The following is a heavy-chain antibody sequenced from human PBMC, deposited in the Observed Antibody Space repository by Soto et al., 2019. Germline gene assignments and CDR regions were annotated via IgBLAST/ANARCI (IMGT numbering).Heavy chain of an antibody. V-gene: IGHV3-23*01. CDR1: GFTFSNYG. CDR3: AKNQGVELVPLATVDWFDP. D-gene: IGHD1-26*01. J-gene: IGHJ5*02. CDR2: ISGSGFKK. Sequence: GGSLRLSCAASGFTFSNYGMSWVRQAPGKGLEWISSISGSGFKKYYADSVKGRFTISRDNSKSTVYLELNNLSAEDTAVYHCAKNQGVELVPLATVDWFDPWGQGSVVTVSS.